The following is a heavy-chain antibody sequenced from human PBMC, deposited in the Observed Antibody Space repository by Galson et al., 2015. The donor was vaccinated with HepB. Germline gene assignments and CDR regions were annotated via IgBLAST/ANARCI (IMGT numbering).Heavy chain of an antibody. V-gene: IGHV3-23*01. Sequence: SLRLSCAASGFTFSSYAMSWVRQAPGKGLEWVSAISGSGGSTYYADSVKGRFTISRDNSKNTLYLQMNSLRAEDTAVYNCAKDKVGMYYYYGMDVWGQGTTVTVSS. J-gene: IGHJ6*02. D-gene: IGHD1-14*01. CDR2: ISGSGGST. CDR3: AKDKVGMYYYYGMDV. CDR1: GFTFSSYA.